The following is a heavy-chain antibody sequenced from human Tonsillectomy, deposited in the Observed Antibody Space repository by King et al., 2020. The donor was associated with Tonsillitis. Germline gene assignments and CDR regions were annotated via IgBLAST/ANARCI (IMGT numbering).Heavy chain of an antibody. Sequence: VQLVQSGAEVKKPGASVKVSCKASGYTFTSYGISWVRQAPGQGLEWMGWISAYNGNTNYAQKLQGRVTMTTDTSTSTAYMELRSLRSDDTAVYYCVRGQGSGYQNHYYYYYGMDVWGQGTTVTVSS. J-gene: IGHJ6*02. D-gene: IGHD3-22*01. V-gene: IGHV1-18*04. CDR3: VRGQGSGYQNHYYYYYGMDV. CDR1: GYTFTSYG. CDR2: ISAYNGNT.